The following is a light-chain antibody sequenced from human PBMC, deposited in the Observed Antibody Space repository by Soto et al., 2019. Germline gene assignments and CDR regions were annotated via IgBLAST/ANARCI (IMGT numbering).Light chain of an antibody. Sequence: EIVLTQSPATLSLSQGERDTLSCRASKSVSSYLAWYQQKPGQAPRLLIYDASNRATGIPARFSGSGSGTDFTLTISSLEPEDFAVYYCQQRSNWPPVITFGQGTRLEIK. J-gene: IGKJ5*01. CDR2: DAS. CDR1: KSVSSY. CDR3: QQRSNWPPVIT. V-gene: IGKV3-11*01.